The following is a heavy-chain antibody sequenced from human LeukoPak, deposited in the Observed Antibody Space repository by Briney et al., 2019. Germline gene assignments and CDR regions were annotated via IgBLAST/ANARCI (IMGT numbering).Heavy chain of an antibody. V-gene: IGHV3-7*03. CDR1: GFRFSSYW. D-gene: IGHD3-10*01. Sequence: GGSLTLSCAASGFRFSSYWMTWVRQAPGKGLEWVASIKQDGTEVNYVDCVRGRFTISRANPKNSLFLQMGGLRAEDTAVYYCASHYGSGHGYYYYGMDVWGKGSTVIVSP. J-gene: IGHJ6*04. CDR3: ASHYGSGHGYYYYGMDV. CDR2: IKQDGTEV.